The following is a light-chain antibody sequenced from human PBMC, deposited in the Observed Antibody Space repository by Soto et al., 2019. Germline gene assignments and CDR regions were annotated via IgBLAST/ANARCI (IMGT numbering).Light chain of an antibody. V-gene: IGKV1-5*01. CDR2: DAY. Sequence: DIQMTQSPSTLSASIGDRVTITCRASQSITRWLSWYQQKPGKAPKLLIYDAYSLESGGPSRFSGSGSGAEFTLTISSLQPDDFATYYCQQYNHYSGLTFGGGTKVDIK. CDR3: QQYNHYSGLT. J-gene: IGKJ4*01. CDR1: QSITRW.